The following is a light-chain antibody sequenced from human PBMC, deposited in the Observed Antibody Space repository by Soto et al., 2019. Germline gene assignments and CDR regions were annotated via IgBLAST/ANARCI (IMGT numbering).Light chain of an antibody. J-gene: IGKJ5*01. CDR1: QDISTW. V-gene: IGKV1-12*01. CDR3: QQGDRLPLVT. Sequence: DIQMTQSPSSVSASVGDRVTITCRASQDISTWLAWYQQKPGKAPKLLIYAASSLFSGVPSRFSGSGSGTDFTLTISSLQPEDFATYYCQQGDRLPLVTFGQGTRLDLK. CDR2: AAS.